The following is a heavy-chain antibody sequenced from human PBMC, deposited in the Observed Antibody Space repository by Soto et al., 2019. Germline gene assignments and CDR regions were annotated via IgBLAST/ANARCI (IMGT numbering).Heavy chain of an antibody. CDR1: GYTFTSYG. V-gene: IGHV1-18*01. CDR3: ARREDIVVVPAVVDCWFDP. D-gene: IGHD2-2*01. J-gene: IGHJ5*02. CDR2: ISAYNGNT. Sequence: QVQLVQSGAEVKKPGASVKVSCKASGYTFTSYGISWVRQAPGQGLEWMGWISAYNGNTKYEQKLQGRVTMTTDTSTSTAYMELRSLRSDDTAVYYCARREDIVVVPAVVDCWFDPWGQGTLVTVSS.